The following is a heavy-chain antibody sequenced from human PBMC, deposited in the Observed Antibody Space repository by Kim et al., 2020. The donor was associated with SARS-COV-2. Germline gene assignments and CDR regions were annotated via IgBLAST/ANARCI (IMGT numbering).Heavy chain of an antibody. V-gene: IGHV3-21*01. CDR3: ASWDYDSSGYYSLAY. D-gene: IGHD3-22*01. J-gene: IGHJ4*02. Sequence: DSVKCRFTISRDNAKNSLYLQMNSLRAEDTAVYYCASWDYDSSGYYSLAYWGQGTLVTVSS.